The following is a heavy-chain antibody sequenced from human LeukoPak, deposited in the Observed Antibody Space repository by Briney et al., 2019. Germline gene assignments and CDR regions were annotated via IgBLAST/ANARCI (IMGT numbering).Heavy chain of an antibody. CDR3: AKGDYAILTGYYPVDY. CDR2: ISGSGGST. V-gene: IGHV3-23*01. J-gene: IGHJ4*02. D-gene: IGHD3-9*01. CDR1: GFTFSSYA. Sequence: AGSRRLSCAASGFTFSSYAMSWVRQAPGKGREWVSSISGSGGSTYYADSVKGRFTISRDNSKNTLYLQMNSLRAEDAAVYYCAKGDYAILTGYYPVDYWGPGTLVTVSS.